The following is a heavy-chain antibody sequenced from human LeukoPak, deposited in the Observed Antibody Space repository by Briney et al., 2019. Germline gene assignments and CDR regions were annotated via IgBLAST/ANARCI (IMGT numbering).Heavy chain of an antibody. J-gene: IGHJ4*02. D-gene: IGHD1-26*01. CDR2: ISSSSSYI. V-gene: IGHV3-21*01. Sequence: GGSLRLSCAASGFTFSSYSMNWVRQAPGNGLEWVSSISSSSSYIYYADSVKGRFTISRDNAKNSLYLQMNSLRAEDTAVYYCATAGEWELPFYFDYWGQGTLVTVSS. CDR1: GFTFSSYS. CDR3: ATAGEWELPFYFDY.